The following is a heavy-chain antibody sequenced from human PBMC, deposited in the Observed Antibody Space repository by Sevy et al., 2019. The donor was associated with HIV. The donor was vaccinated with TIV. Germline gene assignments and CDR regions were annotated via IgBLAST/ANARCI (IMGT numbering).Heavy chain of an antibody. CDR1: GFTFSDYC. J-gene: IGHJ3*02. CDR3: VRETVTMLRGKEDVVDI. D-gene: IGHD3-10*01. V-gene: IGHV3-49*03. Sequence: GGSLRLSCTGSGFTFSDYCISWFRQAPGKGLEWVGAIRNRPYGETTEYAASVKDRFTISRDDSKSITYLQMNSLKTEDTAVYSCVRETVTMLRGKEDVVDIWGQGTMVTVSS. CDR2: IRNRPYGETT.